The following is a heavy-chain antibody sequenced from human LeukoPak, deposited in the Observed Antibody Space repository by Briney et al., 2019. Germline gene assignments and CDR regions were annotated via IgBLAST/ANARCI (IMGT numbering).Heavy chain of an antibody. CDR3: ARTVLRYFDWSPAGGFDY. D-gene: IGHD3-9*01. J-gene: IGHJ4*02. CDR1: EYRFTSYW. CDR2: IYPGDSNT. V-gene: IGHV5-51*01. Sequence: GESLKISCMGSEYRFTSYWIGWVRQMTGKGLEWMGIIYPGDSNTRYSPSFQGQVTISADKSISTTYLQSSSLKASDTVMYYCARTVLRYFDWSPAGGFDYWGQGTLVTVSS.